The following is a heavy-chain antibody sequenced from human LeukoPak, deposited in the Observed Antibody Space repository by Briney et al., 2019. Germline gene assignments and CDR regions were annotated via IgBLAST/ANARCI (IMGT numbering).Heavy chain of an antibody. CDR1: GGSISSGGYY. D-gene: IGHD3-22*01. V-gene: IGHV4-31*03. CDR2: IYYSGST. Sequence: SETLSLSCTVSGGSISSGGYYWSWIRQHPGKGLEWIGYIYYSGSTYYNPSLKSRVTISVDTSKNQFSLKLSSVTAADTAGYYCARDPISYYDSSGTWFDYWGQGTLVTVSS. CDR3: ARDPISYYDSSGTWFDY. J-gene: IGHJ4*02.